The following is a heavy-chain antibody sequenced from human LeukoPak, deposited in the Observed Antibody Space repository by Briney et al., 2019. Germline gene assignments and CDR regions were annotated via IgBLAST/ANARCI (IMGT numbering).Heavy chain of an antibody. V-gene: IGHV4-59*01. CDR3: ARSITMIVGEFDL. Sequence: SETLSLTCTVTGGSISSDYGSWIRQPPGKGLERIGYIYYSGSTNYNPSLKSRVTISVDASKNQFSLKLSSVTAADTAVYYCARSITMIVGEFDLWGRGTLVTVSS. CDR2: IYYSGST. CDR1: GGSISSDY. D-gene: IGHD3-22*01. J-gene: IGHJ2*01.